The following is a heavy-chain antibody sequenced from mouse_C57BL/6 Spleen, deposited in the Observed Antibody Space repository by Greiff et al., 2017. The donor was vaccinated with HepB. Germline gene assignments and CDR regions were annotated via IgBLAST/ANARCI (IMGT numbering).Heavy chain of an antibody. CDR1: GYAFSSSW. CDR3: ARWQATLAMDY. J-gene: IGHJ4*01. Sequence: VQLQQSGPELVKPGASVKISCKASGYAFSSSWMNWVKQRPGKGFEWIGRIYPGDGDTNYNGKFKGKATLTADKSSSTAYMQLSSLTSEDSAVYFCARWQATLAMDYWGQGTSVTVSS. D-gene: IGHD3-2*02. V-gene: IGHV1-82*01. CDR2: IYPGDGDT.